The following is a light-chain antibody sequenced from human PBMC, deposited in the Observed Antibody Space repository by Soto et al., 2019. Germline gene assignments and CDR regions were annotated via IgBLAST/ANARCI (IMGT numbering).Light chain of an antibody. Sequence: QSALTQPASVSGSPGQSITISCTGTSSDVGSYNLVSWYQQHPGKAPKLMIYEGSKRPSGVSNRFSGSKSGNTASLTISGLQAKDEADYYCCSHAGSSTFVFGTGTKVTVL. V-gene: IGLV2-23*01. J-gene: IGLJ1*01. CDR3: CSHAGSSTFV. CDR1: SSDVGSYNL. CDR2: EGS.